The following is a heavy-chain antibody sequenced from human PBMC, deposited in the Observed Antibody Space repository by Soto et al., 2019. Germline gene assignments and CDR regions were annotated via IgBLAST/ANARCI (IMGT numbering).Heavy chain of an antibody. D-gene: IGHD6-19*01. J-gene: IGHJ4*02. V-gene: IGHV1-18*01. Sequence: ASVKVSCKASGYSFTTYGMTWVRQAPGQGLEWMGWISTDKANTKYAQNFQSRATLTTDTSTSTAYMELRRLRSDDTAVYSCARDSDWHLDYWGQGTMVTVSS. CDR3: ARDSDWHLDY. CDR1: GYSFTTYG. CDR2: ISTDKANT.